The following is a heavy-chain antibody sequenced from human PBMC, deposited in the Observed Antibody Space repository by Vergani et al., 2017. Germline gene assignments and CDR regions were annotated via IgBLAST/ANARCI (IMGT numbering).Heavy chain of an antibody. CDR3: ARGRTMVRGVIINWFDP. CDR1: GYTFTSYA. CDR2: INAGNGNT. D-gene: IGHD3-10*01. V-gene: IGHV1-3*01. J-gene: IGHJ5*02. Sequence: QVQLVQSGAEVKKPGASVKVSCKASGYTFTSYAMHWVRQAPGQRREWMGWINAGNGNTKYSQKFQGRVTITRDTSASTAYMELSSLRSEDTAVYYCARGRTMVRGVIINWFDPWGQGTLVTVSS.